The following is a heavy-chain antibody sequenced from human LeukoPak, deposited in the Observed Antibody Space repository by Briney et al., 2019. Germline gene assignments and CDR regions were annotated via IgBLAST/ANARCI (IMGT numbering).Heavy chain of an antibody. Sequence: SETLSLTCAVSGGSISSGGYSWSWIRQPPGKGLEWIGYIYYSGSTYYNPSLKSRVTISVDTSKNQFSLKLSSVTAADTAVYYCARDQRYYDYVWGSYRDSYYFDYWGQGTLVTVSS. V-gene: IGHV4-30-4*07. CDR3: ARDQRYYDYVWGSYRDSYYFDY. J-gene: IGHJ4*02. CDR1: GGSISSGGYS. CDR2: IYYSGST. D-gene: IGHD3-16*02.